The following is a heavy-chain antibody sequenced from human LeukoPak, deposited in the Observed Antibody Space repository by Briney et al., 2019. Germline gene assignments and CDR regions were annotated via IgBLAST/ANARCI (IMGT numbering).Heavy chain of an antibody. D-gene: IGHD6-13*01. CDR3: AKDIFTGIAAAGAIDY. CDR2: ISWNSGSI. J-gene: IGHJ4*02. V-gene: IGHV3-9*01. CDR1: GFTFDDYA. Sequence: GRSLRLSCAASGFTFDDYAMHWVRQAPGKGLEWVSGISWNSGSIGYADSVKGRFTISRDNAKNSLYLQMNGLRAEDTALYYCAKDIFTGIAAAGAIDYWGQGTLVTVSS.